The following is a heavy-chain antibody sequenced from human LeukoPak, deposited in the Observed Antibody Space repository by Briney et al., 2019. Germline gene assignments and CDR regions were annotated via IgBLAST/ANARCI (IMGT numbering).Heavy chain of an antibody. D-gene: IGHD6-19*01. V-gene: IGHV3-23*01. CDR3: AKAGQRAVAGTVSFDY. Sequence: GGSLRLSCAASGFTLSSYAMSWVRQAPGKGLEWVSAISGSGGSTYYADSVKGRFTISSDNSKNTLYLQMNSLRAEDTAVYYCAKAGQRAVAGTVSFDYWGQGTLVTVSS. CDR1: GFTLSSYA. J-gene: IGHJ4*02. CDR2: ISGSGGST.